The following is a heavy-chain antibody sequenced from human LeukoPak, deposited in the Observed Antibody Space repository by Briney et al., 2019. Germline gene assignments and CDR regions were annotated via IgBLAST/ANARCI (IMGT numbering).Heavy chain of an antibody. CDR2: IYYSGST. J-gene: IGHJ4*02. D-gene: IGHD3-10*01. CDR3: ARVYADYYGSGSYYDY. CDR1: GGSISSGGYY. V-gene: IGHV4-31*03. Sequence: SETLSLTCTVSGGSISSGGYYWSWIRQHPRKGLEWIGYIYYSGSTYYNPSLKSRVTISVDTSKNQFSLKLSSVTAADTAVYYCARVYADYYGSGSYYDYWGQGTLVTVSS.